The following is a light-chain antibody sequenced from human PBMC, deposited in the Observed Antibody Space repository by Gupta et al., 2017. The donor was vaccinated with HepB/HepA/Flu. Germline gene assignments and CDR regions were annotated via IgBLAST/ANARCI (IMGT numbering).Light chain of an antibody. V-gene: IGLV3-25*03. J-gene: IGLJ2*01. CDR1: ALPKQY. CDR2: KDI. CDR3: QSADSSGTYVV. Sequence: SYELTQPPSVSVSPGQPARITCSGDALPKQYAYWYQQKPGQAPAVVIYKDIERPSGIAERFSGASSGTTVTLTISGVQAEDEADYYCQSADSSGTYVVFGGGTKLTVL.